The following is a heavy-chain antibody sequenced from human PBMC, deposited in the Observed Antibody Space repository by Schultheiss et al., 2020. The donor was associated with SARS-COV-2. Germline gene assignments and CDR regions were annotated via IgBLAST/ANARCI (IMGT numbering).Heavy chain of an antibody. CDR3: ARIHGSGSSFDY. V-gene: IGHV2-70*01. CDR2: IDWDDDK. J-gene: IGHJ4*02. CDR1: GFSLSTSGMC. Sequence: SCPTLVKPTQTLTLTCTFSGFSLSTSGMCVSWIRQPPGKALEWLALIDWDDDKDYSTPLKTRLTISKDTSKNQVVLTMTNMDPVDTATYYCARIHGSGSSFDYWGQGTLVTVSS. D-gene: IGHD3-10*01.